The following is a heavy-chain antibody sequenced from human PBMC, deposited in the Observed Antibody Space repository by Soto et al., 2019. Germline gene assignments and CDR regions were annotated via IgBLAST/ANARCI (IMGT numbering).Heavy chain of an antibody. Sequence: VQLLESGGGLVQPGGSLRLSCAASGFTFSSYAMSWVRQAPGKGLEWVAVISYDGSNKYYADSVKGRFTISRDNSKNTLYLQMNSLRAEDTAVYYCAKDSKDYGMDVWGQGTTVTVSS. V-gene: IGHV3-30*18. CDR3: AKDSKDYGMDV. CDR2: ISYDGSNK. J-gene: IGHJ6*02. CDR1: GFTFSSYA.